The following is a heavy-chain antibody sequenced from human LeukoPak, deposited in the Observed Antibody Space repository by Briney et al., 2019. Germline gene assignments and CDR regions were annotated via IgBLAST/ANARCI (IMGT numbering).Heavy chain of an antibody. CDR3: AREARSGLFDP. CDR1: GGSISSGGYY. CDR2: IYYSGST. V-gene: IGHV4-31*03. J-gene: IGHJ5*02. Sequence: SQTLSLTCTVSGGSISSGGYYWSWIRQHPGKGLEWIGYIYYSGSTYYNPSLKSRVTISVDTSKNQFSLKLSSVTAADTAVYYCAREARSGLFDPWGQGTLATVSS.